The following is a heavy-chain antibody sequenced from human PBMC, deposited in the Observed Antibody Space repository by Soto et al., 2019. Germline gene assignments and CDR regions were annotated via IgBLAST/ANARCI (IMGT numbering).Heavy chain of an antibody. Sequence: SETLSLTCAVSGGSISSGGYSWSWIRQPPGKGLEWIGYIYHSGSTYYNPSLKSRVTISVDRSKNQFSLKLSSVTAADTAVYYCARGATGTPNWFDPWGQGTLVTVSS. CDR2: IYHSGST. D-gene: IGHD1-1*01. J-gene: IGHJ5*02. CDR3: ARGATGTPNWFDP. V-gene: IGHV4-30-2*01. CDR1: GGSISSGGYS.